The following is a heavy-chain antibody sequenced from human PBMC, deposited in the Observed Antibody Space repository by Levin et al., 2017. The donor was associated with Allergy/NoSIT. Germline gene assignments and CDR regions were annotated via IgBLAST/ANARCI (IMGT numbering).Heavy chain of an antibody. J-gene: IGHJ5*02. Sequence: GGSLRLSCAASGFTFSSYSMNWVRQAPGKGLEWVSSISSSSSYIYYADSVKGRFTISRDNAKNSLYLQMNSLRAEDTAVYYCARGAVACRSSGGSCYSGWFDPWGQGTLVTVSS. D-gene: IGHD2-15*01. CDR1: GFTFSSYS. CDR3: ARGAVACRSSGGSCYSGWFDP. CDR2: ISSSSSYI. V-gene: IGHV3-21*01.